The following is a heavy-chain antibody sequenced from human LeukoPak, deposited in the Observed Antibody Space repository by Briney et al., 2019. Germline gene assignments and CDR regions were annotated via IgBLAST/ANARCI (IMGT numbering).Heavy chain of an antibody. V-gene: IGHV3-30-3*01. D-gene: IGHD2-2*01. CDR3: ARGGTSLTHGPFDP. CDR2: ISYDGSNK. J-gene: IGHJ5*02. Sequence: PGGSLRLPCAASGFTFSSYAMHWVRQAPGKGLEWVAVISYDGSNKYYADSVKGRFTISRDNSKNTLYLQKNSLRAEDTAVYYCARGGTSLTHGPFDPWGQGTLVTVSS. CDR1: GFTFSSYA.